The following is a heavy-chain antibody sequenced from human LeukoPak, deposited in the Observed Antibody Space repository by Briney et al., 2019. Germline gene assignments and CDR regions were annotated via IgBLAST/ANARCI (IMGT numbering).Heavy chain of an antibody. D-gene: IGHD2-15*01. V-gene: IGHV4-59*01. CDR3: ARTTEGYCRGRSCYSYYYYMDV. Sequence: SETLSLTCTVSGGSISSYYWSWLRQPPGKGLEWIGYIYYSGSTNYNPSLKSRVTISVDTSKNQFSLKLSSVTAADTAVYYCARTTEGYCRGRSCYSYYYYMDVWGKGTTVTVSS. CDR1: GGSISSYY. CDR2: IYYSGST. J-gene: IGHJ6*03.